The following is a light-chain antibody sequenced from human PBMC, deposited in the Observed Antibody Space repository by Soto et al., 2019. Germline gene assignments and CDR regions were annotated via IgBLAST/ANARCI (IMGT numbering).Light chain of an antibody. J-gene: IGLJ2*01. Sequence: QSALTQPASVSGSPGQSITISCTGTSSDVGNYNLVSWYQQHPGKAPKLMIYEGSKRPSGVSNRFSASTSGNTASLTVSGLQADDEADYYCSSYAGNNNVIFGGGTKLTVL. CDR2: EGS. V-gene: IGLV2-14*02. CDR3: SSYAGNNNVI. CDR1: SSDVGNYNL.